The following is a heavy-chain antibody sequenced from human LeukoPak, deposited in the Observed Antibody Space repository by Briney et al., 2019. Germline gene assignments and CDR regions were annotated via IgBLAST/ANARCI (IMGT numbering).Heavy chain of an antibody. Sequence: GSLRLSCAASGFTFSSYWMSWVRQAPGKGLEWVANIKQDGSEKYYVDSVKGRFTISRDNAKNSLYLQMNSLRAEDTAVYYCARDSHTSPPLYSSSFSNYGMDVWGQGTTVTVSS. D-gene: IGHD6-13*01. CDR1: GFTFSSYW. CDR2: IKQDGSEK. V-gene: IGHV3-7*01. CDR3: ARDSHTSPPLYSSSFSNYGMDV. J-gene: IGHJ6*02.